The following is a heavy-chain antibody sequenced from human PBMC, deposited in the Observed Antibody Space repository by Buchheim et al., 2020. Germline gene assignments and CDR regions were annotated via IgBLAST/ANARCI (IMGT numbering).Heavy chain of an antibody. CDR2: INSDGSST. Sequence: EVQLVESGGGLVQPGGSLRLSCAASGFSFSAYWMHWVRQAPGKGLVWVSRINSDGSSTTYADSVKGRFTISRDNAKNTLFLQMNSLRAEDTAMYYCTRVWPTNGWFTPWGQGT. J-gene: IGHJ5*02. CDR3: TRVWPTNGWFTP. V-gene: IGHV3-74*01. CDR1: GFSFSAYW. D-gene: IGHD2-8*01.